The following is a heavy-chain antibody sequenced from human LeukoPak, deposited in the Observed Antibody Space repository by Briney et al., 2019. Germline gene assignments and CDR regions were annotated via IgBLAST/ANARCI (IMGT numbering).Heavy chain of an antibody. J-gene: IGHJ4*02. Sequence: GESLKISCKGSGYSFTSYWIGWVRQMPGKGLEWMGIIYPGDSDTRYSPSFQGQVTISADKSISTAYLQWSSLKASDTAMYYCARGLWFGELLPPYFDYWGQGTLVTVSS. CDR2: IYPGDSDT. V-gene: IGHV5-51*01. CDR3: ARGLWFGELLPPYFDY. CDR1: GYSFTSYW. D-gene: IGHD3-10*01.